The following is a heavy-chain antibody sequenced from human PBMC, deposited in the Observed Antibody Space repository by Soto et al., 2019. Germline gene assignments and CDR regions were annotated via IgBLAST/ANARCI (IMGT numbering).Heavy chain of an antibody. CDR1: GYTFTSYG. V-gene: IGHV1-18*01. CDR3: ARDQTGSYSY. J-gene: IGHJ4*02. Sequence: ASVKVSCKASGYTFTSYGISWVRQAPGQGLEWMGWISAYNGNTNYEQKHQDRVTMTTNTSTSTAYMELRNLRSDDPAVYYCARDQTGSYSYWGQGTLVTVS. D-gene: IGHD1-1*01. CDR2: ISAYNGNT.